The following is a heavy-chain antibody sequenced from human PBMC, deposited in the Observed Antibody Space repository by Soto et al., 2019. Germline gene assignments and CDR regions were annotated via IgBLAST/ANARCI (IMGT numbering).Heavy chain of an antibody. J-gene: IGHJ5*02. D-gene: IGHD3-3*02. CDR1: VASIGGVGNS. CDR3: SSRKIAFYNLFDP. Sequence: EDRPLPDPVLVASIGGVGNSGGWFGQPPGKGLEWIGSIYYSGSTYYNPSLKSRVTIPVDTSKNQFSLKLSSVTAADTAVYYFSSRKIAFYNLFDPWGQGTLVTGSS. V-gene: IGHV4-39*01. CDR2: IYYSGST.